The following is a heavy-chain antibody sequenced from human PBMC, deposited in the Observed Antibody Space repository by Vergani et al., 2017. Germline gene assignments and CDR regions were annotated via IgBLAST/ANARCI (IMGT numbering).Heavy chain of an antibody. V-gene: IGHV4-34*01. CDR3: TREGRRGYCSSTSCYHYYDGMDV. J-gene: IGHJ6*02. D-gene: IGHD2-2*01. CDR2: INHSGST. CDR1: GGSFSGYY. Sequence: QVQLQQWGAGLLKPSETLSLTCAVYGGSFSGYYWSWIRQPPGKGLEWIGEINHSGSTNYNPSLNSRITILVDTSKNQFSLKLSSVTAADTAVYYCTREGRRGYCSSTSCYHYYDGMDVWGQGTTVTVSS.